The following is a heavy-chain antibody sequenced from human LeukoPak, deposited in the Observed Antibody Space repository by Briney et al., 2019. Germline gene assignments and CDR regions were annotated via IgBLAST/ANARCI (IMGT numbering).Heavy chain of an antibody. V-gene: IGHV4-34*01. D-gene: IGHD3-22*01. CDR1: GGSFSGYY. CDR2: INHSGST. CDR3: ARRISVVTSSWFDP. J-gene: IGHJ5*02. Sequence: SETLSLTCAVYGGSFSGYYWSWIRQPPGKGLEWIGEINHSGSTNYNPSLKSRVTISVDTSKNQFSLKLSSVTAADTAVYYCARRISVVTSSWFDPWGRGTLVTVSS.